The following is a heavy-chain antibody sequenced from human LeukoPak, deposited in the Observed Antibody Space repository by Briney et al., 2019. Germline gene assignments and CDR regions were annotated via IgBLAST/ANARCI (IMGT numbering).Heavy chain of an antibody. CDR3: AKHLWRDLLWFGEGYYFGY. V-gene: IGHV4-59*01. CDR2: IYCSGST. D-gene: IGHD3-10*01. J-gene: IGHJ4*02. CDR1: GGSISSYY. Sequence: PSETLSLTCTVAGGSISSYYWSWIRQPPGKGLEWIGYIYCSGSTSYSGNTNYNPSLKSRVTILVDTSKNQFSLKLSSVTAADTAVYYCAKHLWRDLLWFGEGYYFGYWGQGTLVTVSS.